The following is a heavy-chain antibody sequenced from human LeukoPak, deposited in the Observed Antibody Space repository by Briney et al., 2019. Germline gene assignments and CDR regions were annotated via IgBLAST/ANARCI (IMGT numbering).Heavy chain of an antibody. V-gene: IGHV4-39*01. Sequence: SETLSLTCTVSDGSISSGGYYWSWIRQPPGKGLEWIGEINHSGSTNYNPSLKSRVTISVDTSKNQFSLKLSSVTAADTAVYYCARHAWWLYLFDYWGQGTLVTVSS. J-gene: IGHJ4*02. D-gene: IGHD3-16*02. CDR1: DGSISSGGYY. CDR2: INHSGST. CDR3: ARHAWWLYLFDY.